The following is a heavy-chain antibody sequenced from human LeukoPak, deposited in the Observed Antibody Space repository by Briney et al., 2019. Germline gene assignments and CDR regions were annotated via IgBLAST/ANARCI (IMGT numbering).Heavy chain of an antibody. CDR3: ARESGSYSASFFDS. Sequence: QSGGSLRLSCTASGFTFSSYEMNWVRQAPGKGLEWVSYISASGSTIYYADSVKGRITISRDNAKNSLYLQMNSLRAEDTAVYYCARESGSYSASFFDSWGQGTLVSVSS. J-gene: IGHJ4*02. V-gene: IGHV3-48*03. D-gene: IGHD3-10*01. CDR2: ISASGSTI. CDR1: GFTFSSYE.